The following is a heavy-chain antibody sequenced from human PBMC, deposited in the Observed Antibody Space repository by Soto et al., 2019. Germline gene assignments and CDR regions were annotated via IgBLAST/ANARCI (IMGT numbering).Heavy chain of an antibody. CDR1: GYTFTSYG. D-gene: IGHD3-3*01. J-gene: IGHJ5*01. Sequence: ASVKVSCKASGYTFTSYGISWVRQAPGQGLEWMGWISAYNGNTNYAQKLQGRVTMTTDTSTSTAYMELRSLRSDDTAVYYCARAPSITIFGVVIRCPDSCRQGPLVTVSS. CDR2: ISAYNGNT. CDR3: ARAPSITIFGVVIRCPDS. V-gene: IGHV1-18*01.